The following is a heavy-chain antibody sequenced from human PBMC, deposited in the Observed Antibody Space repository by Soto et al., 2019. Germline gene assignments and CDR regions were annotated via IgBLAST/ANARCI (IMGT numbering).Heavy chain of an antibody. V-gene: IGHV1-58*02. J-gene: IGHJ6*03. Sequence: ALVKVSCKASGFTFTSSAMQWVRQARGQRLEWIGWIVVGSGNTNYAQKFQERVTITRDMSTSTAYMELSSLRSEDTAVYYCAAPTSGEEGMRNMDVWGKGTTVTVSS. D-gene: IGHD2-15*01. CDR2: IVVGSGNT. CDR1: GFTFTSSA. CDR3: AAPTSGEEGMRNMDV.